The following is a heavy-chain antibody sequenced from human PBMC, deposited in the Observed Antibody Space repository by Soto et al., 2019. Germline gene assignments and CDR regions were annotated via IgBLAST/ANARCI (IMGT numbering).Heavy chain of an antibody. V-gene: IGHV4-31*03. CDR3: ARDRLMGQYFGS. J-gene: IGHJ4*02. CDR2: INYSGST. CDR1: GGSINSGSYY. Sequence: VQLQESGPGLVKPSQTLSLTCTVTGGSINSGSYYWSWIRQHPGKGLEWIGNINYSGSTYYNPSLKSRVIMSVDASQKQFFLKLTSVTAADTAVYYCARDRLMGQYFGSWGQGTLVTVSS. D-gene: IGHD3-10*01.